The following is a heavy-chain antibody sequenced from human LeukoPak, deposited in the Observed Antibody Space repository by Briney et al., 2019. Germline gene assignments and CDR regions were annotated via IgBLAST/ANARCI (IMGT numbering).Heavy chain of an antibody. J-gene: IGHJ4*02. CDR3: ARGRGTFDY. V-gene: IGHV4-34*01. CDR2: INHSSST. CDR1: GGSFSGYY. Sequence: SETLSXTCAVYGGSFSGYYWSWLRQPPGKGLEWIGEINHSSSTNSHPSLKSRVTISVATSKNQFSLKLRSVTAADTAVYYCARGRGTFDYWGQGTLVTVSS. D-gene: IGHD1-1*01.